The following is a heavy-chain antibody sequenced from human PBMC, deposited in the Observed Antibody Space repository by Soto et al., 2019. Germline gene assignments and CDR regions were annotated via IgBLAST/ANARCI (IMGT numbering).Heavy chain of an antibody. CDR2: IYSGGGT. V-gene: IGHV3-66*01. D-gene: IGHD3-3*01. CDR1: GFTVSSKS. J-gene: IGHJ4*02. Sequence: EVQLVESGGGLVQPGGSLRLSCAASGFTVSSKSMSWVRQAPGKGLEWVSAIYSGGGTYYADSVRGRFTVSRDSSENTVVLQRNSLRAEDTAVYYCAGGVATSPSAPANWGQGTLVTVSS. CDR3: AGGVATSPSAPAN.